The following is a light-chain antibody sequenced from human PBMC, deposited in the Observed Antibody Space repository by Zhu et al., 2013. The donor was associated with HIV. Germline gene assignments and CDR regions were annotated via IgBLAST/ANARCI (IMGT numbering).Light chain of an antibody. Sequence: EIALTQSPATLSVSPGERATLSCWASQSVSSSYLAWYQQKPGQAPRLLIYGASSRATGIPDRFSGSGSGTDFTLTISRLEPEDFAVYYCQQYGSSPMCTFGQGPSWRS. J-gene: IGKJ2*02. CDR3: QQYGSSPMCT. CDR2: GAS. CDR1: QSVSSSY. V-gene: IGKV3-20*01.